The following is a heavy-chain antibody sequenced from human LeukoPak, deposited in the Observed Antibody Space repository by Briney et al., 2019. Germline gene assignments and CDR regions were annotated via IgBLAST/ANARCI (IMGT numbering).Heavy chain of an antibody. Sequence: GGSLRLSCAASGFTFSSYGMHWVRQAPGKGLEWVAFIRYDGSNKYYADSVKGRFTISRDNSKNTLYLQMNSLRAEDTAVYYCAKGIAGPPEVDNMFDYWGQGTLVTVSS. V-gene: IGHV3-30*02. CDR3: AKGIAGPPEVDNMFDY. CDR1: GFTFSSYG. J-gene: IGHJ4*02. D-gene: IGHD6-13*01. CDR2: IRYDGSNK.